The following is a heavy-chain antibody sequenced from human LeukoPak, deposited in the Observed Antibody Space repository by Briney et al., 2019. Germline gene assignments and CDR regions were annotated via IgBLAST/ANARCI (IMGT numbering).Heavy chain of an antibody. V-gene: IGHV3-21*01. CDR2: IGSSGSYI. CDR3: ARGPRGDLSYFDC. Sequence: GGSLRLSCAASGFTFSSYSMNWVRQAPGKGLEWVSSIGSSGSYIYYAGSVKGRFTIPRDNAKNSLYLQMNSLRAEDTAVYYCARGPRGDLSYFDCWGQGTLVTVSS. CDR1: GFTFSSYS. D-gene: IGHD4-17*01. J-gene: IGHJ4*02.